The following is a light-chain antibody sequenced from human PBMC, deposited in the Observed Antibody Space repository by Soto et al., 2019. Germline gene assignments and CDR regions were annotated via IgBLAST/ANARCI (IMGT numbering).Light chain of an antibody. Sequence: ETVMTQSPATLSVSPGERATLSCRASQSISTNFAWYQQKPGQAPRLLIYDASTRATGIPARFSGSGSATEFTLTISSLQSEDFAVYYCQQYDNWPVSFGQGTRLEIK. CDR2: DAS. J-gene: IGKJ5*01. V-gene: IGKV3-15*01. CDR1: QSISTN. CDR3: QQYDNWPVS.